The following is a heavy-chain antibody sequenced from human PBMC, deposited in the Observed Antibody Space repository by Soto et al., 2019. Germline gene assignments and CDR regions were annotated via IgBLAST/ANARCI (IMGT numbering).Heavy chain of an antibody. V-gene: IGHV4-30-4*01. CDR3: ARGGNFDWLSVYY. CDR2: IYYSGST. J-gene: IGHJ4*02. D-gene: IGHD3-9*01. Sequence: TSETLSLTCTVSGGSISSGDYYWSWIRQPPGKGLEWIGYIYYSGSTYYNPSLKSRVTISVDTSKNQFSLKLSSVTAADTAVYYCARGGNFDWLSVYYWGQGTLGTVSS. CDR1: GGSISSGDYY.